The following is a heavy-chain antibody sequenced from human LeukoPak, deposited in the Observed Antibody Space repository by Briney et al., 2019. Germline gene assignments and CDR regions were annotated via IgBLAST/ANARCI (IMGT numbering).Heavy chain of an antibody. CDR3: ARGSRGGDYTDYYYMDV. Sequence: GSSVKVSCKASGGTFSSYAISWVRQAPGHGLEWMGGIIPIFGTANYAQKFQGRVTITADESTSTAYMELSSLRSEDTAVYYCARGSRGGDYTDYYYMDVWGKGTTVTISS. J-gene: IGHJ6*03. CDR1: GGTFSSYA. CDR2: IIPIFGTA. V-gene: IGHV1-69*01. D-gene: IGHD4-17*01.